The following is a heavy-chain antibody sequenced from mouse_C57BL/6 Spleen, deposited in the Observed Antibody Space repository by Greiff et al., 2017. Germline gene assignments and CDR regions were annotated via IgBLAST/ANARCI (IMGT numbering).Heavy chain of an antibody. J-gene: IGHJ2*01. D-gene: IGHD1-3*01. V-gene: IGHV14-1*01. CDR2: IDPEDGDT. Sequence: EVQVVESGAELVRPGASVKLSCTASGFNINDYYMHWVKQRPDQGLEWIGRIDPEDGDTEYAPKFKGKATLTADTSSNTAYLQLSSLTSEDTDFYDSTDNYEEYYFDYWGQGTTLTVSS. CDR3: TDNYEEYYFDY. CDR1: GFNINDYY.